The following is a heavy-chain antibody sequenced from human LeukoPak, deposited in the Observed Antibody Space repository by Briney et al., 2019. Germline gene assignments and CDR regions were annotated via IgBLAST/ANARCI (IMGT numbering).Heavy chain of an antibody. J-gene: IGHJ6*03. CDR2: ISWVGGST. Sequence: GGSRRLSCAAPGFTFVDYPMHWFRQAPGEVLKWVPLISWVGGSTYYADSVKGRFTISRDNSKNSLYLQMNSLRTEDTALYYCAKDIATSSAYYYYYYMDVWGKGTTVTVSS. D-gene: IGHD5-24*01. CDR3: AKDIATSSAYYYYYYMDV. CDR1: GFTFVDYP. V-gene: IGHV3-43*01.